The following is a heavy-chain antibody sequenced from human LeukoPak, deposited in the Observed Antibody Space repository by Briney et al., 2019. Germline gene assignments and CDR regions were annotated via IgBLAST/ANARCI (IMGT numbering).Heavy chain of an antibody. CDR1: GGSFSGNY. V-gene: IGHV4-34*01. CDR3: AGGGVYYDSSGHRPWFDY. D-gene: IGHD3-22*01. CDR2: INHSGST. J-gene: IGHJ4*02. Sequence: SETLSLTCAVYGGSFSGNYWSWNRQPPGKGLEWIGEINHSGSTNYNPSLKSRVTISVDTSKKQISLKLSSVTAADTAVYYCAGGGVYYDSSGHRPWFDYWGQGTLVTVSS.